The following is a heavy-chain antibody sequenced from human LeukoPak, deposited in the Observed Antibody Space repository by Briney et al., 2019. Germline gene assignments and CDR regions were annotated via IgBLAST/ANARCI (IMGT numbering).Heavy chain of an antibody. CDR1: GYTLTELS. CDR2: FDPEDGET. J-gene: IGHJ5*02. D-gene: IGHD2-21*01. Sequence: GASVKVSCKVSGYTLTELSMHWVRRAPGKGLEWMGGFDPEDGETIYAQKFQGRVTMTEDTSTDTAYMELSSLRSEDTAVYYCATAGTSGAYPYGWFDPWGQGTLVTVSS. V-gene: IGHV1-24*01. CDR3: ATAGTSGAYPYGWFDP.